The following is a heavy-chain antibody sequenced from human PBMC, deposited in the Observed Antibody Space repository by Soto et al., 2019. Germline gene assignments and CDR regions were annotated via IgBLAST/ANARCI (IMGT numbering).Heavy chain of an antibody. Sequence: EVQLVESGGGLVQPGGSLRLSCAASGFTFSSYSMNWVRQAPGKGLEWVSYISRSSSTIYYADSVKVRFTISSDNAKHSLYLHINSLRAEDTAVYYCARFAVGATFDYWGQGTLVTVSS. V-gene: IGHV3-48*01. CDR2: ISRSSSTI. D-gene: IGHD1-26*01. CDR1: GFTFSSYS. CDR3: ARFAVGATFDY. J-gene: IGHJ4*02.